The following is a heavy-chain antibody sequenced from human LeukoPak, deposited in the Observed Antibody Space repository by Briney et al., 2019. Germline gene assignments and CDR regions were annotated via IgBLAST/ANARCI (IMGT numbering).Heavy chain of an antibody. CDR1: GGSFSGYY. J-gene: IGHJ4*02. Sequence: SETLSLTCAVYGGSFSGYYWSWIRQPPGKGLEWIGEINHSGSTNYNPSLKSRVTISVDTSKNQFSLKLSSVTAADTAVYYCAKVANPGYSRNFDYWGQGTLVTVSS. CDR2: INHSGST. CDR3: AKVANPGYSRNFDY. V-gene: IGHV4-34*01. D-gene: IGHD4-23*01.